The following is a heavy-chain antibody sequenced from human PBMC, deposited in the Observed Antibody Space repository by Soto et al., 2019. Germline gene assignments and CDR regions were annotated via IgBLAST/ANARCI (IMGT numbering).Heavy chain of an antibody. CDR1: GFTFSSSS. CDR3: ARDYSWVFGY. D-gene: IGHD2-21*01. V-gene: IGHV3-48*02. Sequence: SLRLSCATSGFTFSSSSMNWVRQAPGKGLEWLAKITSSSSRITYADSVKGRITISRDTAKNSLYLQMNSLRDEDTAVYYCARDYSWVFGYWGQGTLVTVSS. CDR2: ITSSSSRI. J-gene: IGHJ4*02.